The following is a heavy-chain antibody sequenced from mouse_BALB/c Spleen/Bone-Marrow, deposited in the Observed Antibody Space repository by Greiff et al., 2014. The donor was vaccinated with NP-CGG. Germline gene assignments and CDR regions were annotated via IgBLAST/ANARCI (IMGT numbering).Heavy chain of an antibody. D-gene: IGHD2-3*01. V-gene: IGHV4-1*02. CDR2: INPESSTI. CDR3: AGNGYYGWIAY. Sequence: EVKVIESGGGLVQLGGSLKLSCAASRFDFSRYWMTWVRQAPGKGLEWIGEINPESSTINYTPSLEDKFIISRDNAKNTLYLQMSKVRSEDTALYYCAGNGYYGWIAYWGQGTLVTVSA. CDR1: RFDFSRYW. J-gene: IGHJ3*01.